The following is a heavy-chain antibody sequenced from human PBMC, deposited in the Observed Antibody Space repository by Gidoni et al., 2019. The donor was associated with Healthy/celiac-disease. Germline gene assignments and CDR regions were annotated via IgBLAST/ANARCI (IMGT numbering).Heavy chain of an antibody. J-gene: IGHJ4*02. D-gene: IGHD1-7*01. CDR3: ARGELGDKGPRRLQHDPNFDF. V-gene: IGHV4-34*01. CDR1: GESFSGYY. Sequence: QVQLQRWGAGLLTPSETLSPTCAVYGESFSGYYWSWNRQPPGKGREWIGESHHSGSTNYNPSLKSRVSISVDTSKKQFSLNLNSVTAADTAVYYCARGELGDKGPRRLQHDPNFDFWGQGTLVIVSS. CDR2: SHHSGST.